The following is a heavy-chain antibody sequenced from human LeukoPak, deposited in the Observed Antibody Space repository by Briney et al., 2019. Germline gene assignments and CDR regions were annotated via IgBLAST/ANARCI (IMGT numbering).Heavy chain of an antibody. CDR1: GGSISSGGYF. Sequence: SETLSLTCAVSGGSISSGGYFWSWIRQPPGKGLEWIGYIYHSGSTYYNPSLKSRVTISVHRSKNQFSLKLSSVTAADTAVYYCARDRGDYRFDYWGQGTLVTVSS. V-gene: IGHV4-30-2*01. CDR3: ARDRGDYRFDY. D-gene: IGHD4-17*01. CDR2: IYHSGST. J-gene: IGHJ4*02.